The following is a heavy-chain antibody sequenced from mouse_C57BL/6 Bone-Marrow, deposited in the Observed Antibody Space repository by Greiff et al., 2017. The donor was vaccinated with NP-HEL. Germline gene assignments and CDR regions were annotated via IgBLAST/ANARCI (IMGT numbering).Heavy chain of an antibody. Sequence: VQLQQSGAELARPGASVKLSCKASGYTFTSYGISWVKQRTGQGLEWIGEIYPRSGNTYYDEKFKGKATLTADKSSSTAYMELRSLTSEDAAVYFCGRYDYDEYFDVWGTGTTVTVSS. CDR3: GRYDYDEYFDV. J-gene: IGHJ1*03. D-gene: IGHD2-4*01. CDR2: IYPRSGNT. V-gene: IGHV1-81*01. CDR1: GYTFTSYG.